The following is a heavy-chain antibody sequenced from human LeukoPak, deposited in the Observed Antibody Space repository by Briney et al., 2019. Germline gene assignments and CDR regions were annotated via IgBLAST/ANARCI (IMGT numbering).Heavy chain of an antibody. V-gene: IGHV3-23*01. CDR3: AKGVLGAGSLLEYFQH. CDR1: GFTFSSHA. D-gene: IGHD3-10*01. Sequence: GGSLRLSCAASGFTFSSHALSWVRQAPGKGLEWVSSLSGSGYNTYYADSVKGRFTISRDNSKNTVFLQMNSLRGEDAAIYYCAKGVLGAGSLLEYFQHWGQGTLVTVSS. CDR2: LSGSGYNT. J-gene: IGHJ1*01.